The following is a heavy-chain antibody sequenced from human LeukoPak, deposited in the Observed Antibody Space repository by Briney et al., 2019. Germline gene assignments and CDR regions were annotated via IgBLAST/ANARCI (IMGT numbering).Heavy chain of an antibody. CDR1: GYTFTSYD. CDR2: MNPNSGNT. J-gene: IGHJ6*03. Sequence: ASVKVSCKASGYTFTSYDINWVRQATGQGLEWMGWMNPNSGNTGYAQKFQGRVTMTRDTSTSTVYMELSSLRSEDTAVYYCARHRSVRVGTTPSEYYYYVDVWGKGTTVTVSS. V-gene: IGHV1-8*01. CDR3: ARHRSVRVGTTPSEYYYYVDV. D-gene: IGHD1-26*01.